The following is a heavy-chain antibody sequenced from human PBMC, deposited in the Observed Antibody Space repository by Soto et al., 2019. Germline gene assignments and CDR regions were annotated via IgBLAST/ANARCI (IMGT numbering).Heavy chain of an antibody. D-gene: IGHD2-2*01. J-gene: IGHJ4*02. V-gene: IGHV4-30-4*01. CDR3: ARIVVVPANPQRDYYCFDY. CDR2: IYYSGST. CDR1: DGSISSGDYY. Sequence: PSATVSLTRTVSDGSISSGDYYCCRIRQPPRKGLEWIGYIYYSGSTYYNPSLKSRVTISVDTSKNQFSLKLSSVTAADTAVYYCARIVVVPANPQRDYYCFDYWGQGTLVTVSS.